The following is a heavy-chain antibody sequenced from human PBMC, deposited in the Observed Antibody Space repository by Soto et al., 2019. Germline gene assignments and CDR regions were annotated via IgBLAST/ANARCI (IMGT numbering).Heavy chain of an antibody. CDR2: IIPIFSTA. CDR3: ASHTGSSPEGRYYYGMDV. D-gene: IGHD1-26*01. V-gene: IGHV1-69*12. J-gene: IGHJ6*02. CDR1: GGTFSSYA. Sequence: QVQLVQSGAEVKKPGSSVKVSCKASGGTFSSYAISWVRQAPGQGLEWMGGIIPIFSTADYAQTFQGRVTITADESTSTAYMELSSLRSEDTAVYYCASHTGSSPEGRYYYGMDVWGQGTTVTVSS.